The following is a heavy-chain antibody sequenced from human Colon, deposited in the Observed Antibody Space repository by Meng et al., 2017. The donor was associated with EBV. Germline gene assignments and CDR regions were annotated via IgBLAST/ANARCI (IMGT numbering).Heavy chain of an antibody. V-gene: IGHV4-4*02. Sequence: QGQLQGSGPGLVKPSGTLSLTCPGSGGSLSSRNWGSWVRQPPGKGLEWIGEIYHSGSTNYNPSLKSRVTISVDESKNQFSLRLSSVTAADTAVYYCARVGAYCGGDCYHPRWGQGTLVTVSS. D-gene: IGHD2-21*02. CDR1: GGSLSSRNW. CDR3: ARVGAYCGGDCYHPR. J-gene: IGHJ4*02. CDR2: IYHSGST.